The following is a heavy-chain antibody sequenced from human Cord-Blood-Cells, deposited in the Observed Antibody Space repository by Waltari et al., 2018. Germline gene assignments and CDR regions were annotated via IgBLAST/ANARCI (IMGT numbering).Heavy chain of an antibody. CDR1: GGSISSYY. D-gene: IGHD3-22*01. Sequence: QVQLQESGPGLVKPSETLSLTCAVSGGSISSYYWSWIRQPPGKGLEWIGYNYDSGSTNHTPSLKSRVTISADTSKIQFSLKLGSVAAADTAVYDCVSVNYYDSSGFDPWGQGTLVTVSS. V-gene: IGHV4-59*01. J-gene: IGHJ5*02. CDR2: NYDSGST. CDR3: VSVNYYDSSGFDP.